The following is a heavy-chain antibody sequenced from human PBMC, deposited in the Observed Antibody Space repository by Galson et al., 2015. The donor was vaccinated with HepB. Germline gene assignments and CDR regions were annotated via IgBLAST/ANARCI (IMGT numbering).Heavy chain of an antibody. Sequence: QSGAEVKKPGEFLKISCKASGHSFSSYWIGWVRQMPGKGLEWMGIIYPGDSDTRYSPSFQGQVTIPADKSISTAYLEWNSLKASDTAMYYCARLSSSSSRDAFNIWGQGTMVTVSS. J-gene: IGHJ3*02. CDR2: IYPGDSDT. V-gene: IGHV5-51*01. D-gene: IGHD6-6*01. CDR3: ARLSSSSSRDAFNI. CDR1: GHSFSSYW.